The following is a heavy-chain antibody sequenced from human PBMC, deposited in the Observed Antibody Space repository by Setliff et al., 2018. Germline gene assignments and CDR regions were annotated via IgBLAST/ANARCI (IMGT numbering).Heavy chain of an antibody. V-gene: IGHV4-61*02. Sequence: LSLTCTVSGGSITDENSWWAWIRQPAGKRPEWLGLIYIRGGTDYNPSLKSRVTISLDTSRNQFSLNLTSVTAADTAVYYCARHSLWLPKGDWFDPWGQGTLVTVSS. CDR1: GGSITDENSW. D-gene: IGHD6-19*01. CDR2: IYIRGGT. CDR3: ARHSLWLPKGDWFDP. J-gene: IGHJ5*02.